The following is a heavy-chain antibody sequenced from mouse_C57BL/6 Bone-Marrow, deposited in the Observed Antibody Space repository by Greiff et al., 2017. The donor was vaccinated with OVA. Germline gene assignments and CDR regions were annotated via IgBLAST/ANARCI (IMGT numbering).Heavy chain of an antibody. J-gene: IGHJ3*01. CDR2: IYPSDSET. V-gene: IGHV1-61*01. CDR1: GYTFTSYW. CDR3: ARNCITTEAY. D-gene: IGHD1-1*01. Sequence: QVQLQQPGAELVRPGSSVKLSCKASGYTFTSYWMDWVKQRPGQGLEWIGNIYPSDSETHYNQKFKDKATLTVDKSSSTAYMQLSSLTSEDSAVYYCARNCITTEAYWGQGTLVTVSA.